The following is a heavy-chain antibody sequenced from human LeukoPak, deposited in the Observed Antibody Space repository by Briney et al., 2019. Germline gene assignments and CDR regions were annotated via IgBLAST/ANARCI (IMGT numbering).Heavy chain of an antibody. D-gene: IGHD3-3*01. CDR2: IAYDGIKK. Sequence: GRSLRLSCAASGLTFSSYGMRWVRQAPGKGLEWVAVIAYDGIKKFYGDSVKGRFTISRDNSNQTLHLPMNSLRPEDTAVYYCAKRKVPGRVEGAFDIGGQGTMVTVSS. CDR3: AKRKVPGRVEGAFDI. J-gene: IGHJ3*02. CDR1: GLTFSSYG. V-gene: IGHV3-30*18.